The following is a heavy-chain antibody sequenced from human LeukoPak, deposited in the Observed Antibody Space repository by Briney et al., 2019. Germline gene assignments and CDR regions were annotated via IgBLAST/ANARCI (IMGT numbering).Heavy chain of an antibody. Sequence: VASVKVSCKASGYTFTSYGISWVRQAPGQGLEWMGWISAYNGNTNYAQKLQGRVTMTTDTSTSTAYMELRSLRSDDTAVYYCARDLNPVAAAAGPPVDHWGQGTLVTVSS. D-gene: IGHD6-13*01. CDR1: GYTFTSYG. CDR3: ARDLNPVAAAAGPPVDH. V-gene: IGHV1-18*01. J-gene: IGHJ4*02. CDR2: ISAYNGNT.